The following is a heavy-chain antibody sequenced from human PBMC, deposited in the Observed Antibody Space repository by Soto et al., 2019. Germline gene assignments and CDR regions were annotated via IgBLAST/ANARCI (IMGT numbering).Heavy chain of an antibody. Sequence: GGALRLSCAASGFTFSSYAMHWVRQAPGKGLEWVAVISYDGSNKYYADSVKGRFTISRDNSKNTLYLQMNSLRAEDTAVYYCARESPFDSSGYSDYWGQGTLVTVS. J-gene: IGHJ4*02. D-gene: IGHD3-22*01. CDR2: ISYDGSNK. CDR1: GFTFSSYA. CDR3: ARESPFDSSGYSDY. V-gene: IGHV3-30-3*01.